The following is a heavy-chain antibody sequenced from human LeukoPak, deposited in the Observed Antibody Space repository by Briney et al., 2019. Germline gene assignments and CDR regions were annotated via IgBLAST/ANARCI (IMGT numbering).Heavy chain of an antibody. V-gene: IGHV4-59*11. D-gene: IGHD6-13*01. CDR2: IYDSETT. CDR1: GVSMGNHY. Sequence: PSETLSLTCTVSGVSMGNHYWSWIRQPPGKGLEWNGYIYDSETTNYNPSLKSRVTMSLDTSKNQFSLKLSSVTAADTALYYCATRPGGSTWHGVFDFWSRGTLVTVSS. J-gene: IGHJ4*02. CDR3: ATRPGGSTWHGVFDF.